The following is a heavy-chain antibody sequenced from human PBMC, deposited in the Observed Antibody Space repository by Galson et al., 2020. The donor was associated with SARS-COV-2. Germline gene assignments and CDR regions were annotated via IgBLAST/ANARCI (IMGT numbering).Heavy chain of an antibody. J-gene: IGHJ4*02. Sequence: GGSLRLSCAASGFTFSSYAMHWVRQAPGKGLEWVAVISYDGSNKYYADSVKGRFTISRDNSKNTLYLQMNSLRAEDTAVYYCARDLGSGSYFAGWGQGTLVTVSS. D-gene: IGHD3-10*01. V-gene: IGHV3-30*01. CDR2: ISYDGSNK. CDR3: ARDLGSGSYFAG. CDR1: GFTFSSYA.